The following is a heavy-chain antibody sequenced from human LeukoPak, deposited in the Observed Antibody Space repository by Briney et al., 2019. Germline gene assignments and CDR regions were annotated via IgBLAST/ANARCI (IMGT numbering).Heavy chain of an antibody. V-gene: IGHV1-3*01. CDR1: GYTFTSYA. D-gene: IGHD6-19*01. CDR2: INAGNGNT. Sequence: ASVKVSCKASGYTFTSYAMHWVRQAPGQRLEWMGWINAGNGNTKYSQKFQGRVTITRNTSISTAYMELSSLRSEDTAVYYCARGGSSGPRDYYMDVWGKGTTVTVSS. J-gene: IGHJ6*03. CDR3: ARGGSSGPRDYYMDV.